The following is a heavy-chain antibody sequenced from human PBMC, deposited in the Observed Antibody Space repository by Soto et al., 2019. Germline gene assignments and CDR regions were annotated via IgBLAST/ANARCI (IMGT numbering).Heavy chain of an antibody. CDR3: ARAHSYYYYYGMDG. CDR1: GGSVSSGNYY. CDR2: IYYSGST. Sequence: SETLSLTCTVSGGSVSSGNYYWSWIRQPPGKGLEWFGLIYYSGSTNYSPSLKSRGTLSLHTSKNQLSLKLSSMTTPDTAVYYCARAHSYYYYYGMDGWGQGTTGNVPS. J-gene: IGHJ6*02. V-gene: IGHV4-61*01.